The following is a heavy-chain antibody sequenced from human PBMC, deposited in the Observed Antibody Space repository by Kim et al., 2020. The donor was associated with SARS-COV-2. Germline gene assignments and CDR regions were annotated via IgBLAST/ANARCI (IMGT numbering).Heavy chain of an antibody. CDR2: ISSSRSNI. CDR1: GFTFSSYS. V-gene: IGHV3-21*01. Sequence: GGSLRLSCAASGFTFSSYSMHWVRQAPGKGLEWVSSISSSRSNIYYADSVKGRFTISRDNAKNSLYLQMNSLRAEDTAVYYCARWGTSSPGAYWGQGTLVTVSS. D-gene: IGHD2-2*01. CDR3: ARWGTSSPGAY. J-gene: IGHJ4*02.